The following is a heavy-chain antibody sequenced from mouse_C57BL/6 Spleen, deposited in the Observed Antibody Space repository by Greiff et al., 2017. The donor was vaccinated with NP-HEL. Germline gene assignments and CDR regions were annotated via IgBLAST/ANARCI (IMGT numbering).Heavy chain of an antibody. J-gene: IGHJ2*01. CDR3: ARGGTNWDKDGGDY. CDR2: ILPGSGST. D-gene: IGHD4-1*01. V-gene: IGHV1-9*01. CDR1: GYTFTGYW. Sequence: QVQLQQSGAELMKPGASVKLSCKATGYTFTGYWIEWVKQRPGHGLEWIGEILPGSGSTNYNEKFKGKATFTADKSSNTAYMQLSSLTTDDSAIYYCARGGTNWDKDGGDYWGQGTTLTVSS.